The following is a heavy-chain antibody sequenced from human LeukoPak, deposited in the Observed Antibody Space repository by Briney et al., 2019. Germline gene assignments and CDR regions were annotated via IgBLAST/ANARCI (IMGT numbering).Heavy chain of an antibody. CDR2: IYYSGST. D-gene: IGHD1-1*01. V-gene: IGHV4-59*12. CDR3: ARDEGGSTRPPPAYNWFDP. Sequence: SETLSLTCSVSGDSNSTYYWKWIRQPPGKGLEWTGYIYYSGSTNYNASLRSRVTRSVHTSKTQFSLKLSSVTAADTAIYYCARDEGGSTRPPPAYNWFDPWGQGTLVTVSS. CDR1: GDSNSTYY. J-gene: IGHJ5*02.